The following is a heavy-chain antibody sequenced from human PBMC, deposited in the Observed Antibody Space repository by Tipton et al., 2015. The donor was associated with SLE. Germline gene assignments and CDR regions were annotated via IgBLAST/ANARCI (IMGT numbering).Heavy chain of an antibody. J-gene: IGHJ4*02. CDR2: IYYTGST. CDR3: ARGGVIGLSSGWYFDY. V-gene: IGHV4-61*01. CDR1: GGSISSANHY. Sequence: TLSLTCTVSGGSISSANHYWNWIRQPPGKGLEWIGYIYYTGSTYYNPSLKSRVTISVDTSKNQFSLKLSSVTAADTAVYYCARGGVIGLSSGWYFDYWDQGTLVTVSS. D-gene: IGHD6-19*01.